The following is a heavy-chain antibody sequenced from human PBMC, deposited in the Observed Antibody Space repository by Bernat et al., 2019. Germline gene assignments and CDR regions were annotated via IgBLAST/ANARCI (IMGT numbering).Heavy chain of an antibody. CDR1: GFTFRSYG. Sequence: QVQLVESGGGVVQPGRSLRLSCAASGFTFRSYGMHWVRQAPGKGLEWVAVIWYDGSNIYYEDSVKGRFTISRDNSKNTLYLQMNSLRPEDTAVYYCARGNGHRSGYYDYWGQGTLVTVSS. V-gene: IGHV3-33*01. D-gene: IGHD5-18*01. J-gene: IGHJ4*02. CDR2: IWYDGSNI. CDR3: ARGNGHRSGYYDY.